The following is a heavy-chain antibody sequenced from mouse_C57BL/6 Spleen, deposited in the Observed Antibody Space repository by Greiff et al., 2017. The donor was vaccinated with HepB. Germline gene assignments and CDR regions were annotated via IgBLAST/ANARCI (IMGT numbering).Heavy chain of an antibody. J-gene: IGHJ4*01. CDR3: ARLDGYDSYYAMDY. D-gene: IGHD2-2*01. CDR1: GYAFSSSW. V-gene: IGHV1-82*01. Sequence: VQLVESGPELVKPGASVKISCKASGYAFSSSWMNWVKQRPGKGLEWIGRIYPGDGDTKYNGKFKGKATLTADKSSSTAYMQLSSLTSEDSAVYFCARLDGYDSYYAMDYWGQGTSVTVSS. CDR2: IYPGDGDT.